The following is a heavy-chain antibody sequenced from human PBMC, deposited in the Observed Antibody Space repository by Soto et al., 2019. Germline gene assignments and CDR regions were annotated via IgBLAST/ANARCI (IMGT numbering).Heavy chain of an antibody. J-gene: IGHJ4*02. CDR1: AVSITTTSYY. V-gene: IGHV4-39*01. Sequence: QLQLQESGPGLVKPSETLSLTCTVYAVSITTTSYYWGWIRQPPGKGLEWMGTIYFSGSTFYNPSLKSRLPISVDTSKNQCYLRLSSVTAADTAVYDCARHGSYWGQGTLVAVSS. CDR2: IYFSGST. CDR3: ARHGSY.